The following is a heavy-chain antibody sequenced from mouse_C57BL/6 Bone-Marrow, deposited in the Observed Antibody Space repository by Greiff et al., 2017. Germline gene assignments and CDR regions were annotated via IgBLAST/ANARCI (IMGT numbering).Heavy chain of an antibody. CDR1: GYTFTSYW. D-gene: IGHD1-1*01. Sequence: QVQLQQPGAELVKPGASVKLSCKASGYTFTSYWMQWVKQRPGQGLEWIGEIDPSDSYTNYNQKFKGKATLTVDTSSSTAYMQLSSLTSEDSAVYYGARSPIYYYGSSPSYFDYWGQGTTLTVSS. CDR3: ARSPIYYYGSSPSYFDY. J-gene: IGHJ2*01. CDR2: IDPSDSYT. V-gene: IGHV1-50*01.